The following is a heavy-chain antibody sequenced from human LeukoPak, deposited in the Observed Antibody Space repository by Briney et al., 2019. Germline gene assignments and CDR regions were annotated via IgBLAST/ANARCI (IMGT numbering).Heavy chain of an antibody. CDR2: ICYSGST. J-gene: IGHJ5*02. Sequence: PSETLSLTCSVSGGSIGSSSYCWGWIRQPPGKGLEWIGTICYSGSTFYNPSLKSRVTLSVDTSKNQFSLKLSSVTAADMAVYYCARTENYIPEDCFDPWGQGTLVTVSS. V-gene: IGHV4-39*01. D-gene: IGHD5-24*01. CDR3: ARTENYIPEDCFDP. CDR1: GGSIGSSSYC.